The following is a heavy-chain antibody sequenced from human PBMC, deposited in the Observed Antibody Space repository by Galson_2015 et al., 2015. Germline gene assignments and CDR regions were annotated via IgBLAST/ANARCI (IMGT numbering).Heavy chain of an antibody. V-gene: IGHV3-23*01. D-gene: IGHD2/OR15-2a*01. CDR1: GFTFSNYA. Sequence: SLRLSCAASGFTFSNYAMNWVRQAPGKGLEWVSAISTTGGSTYYADSVKGRFTISRDNSKNTLYLQMNSLRAEDTAVYYCAKVLSPYSYYYYGVDVWGQGTTVTVSS. CDR2: ISTTGGST. CDR3: AKVLSPYSYYYYGVDV. J-gene: IGHJ6*02.